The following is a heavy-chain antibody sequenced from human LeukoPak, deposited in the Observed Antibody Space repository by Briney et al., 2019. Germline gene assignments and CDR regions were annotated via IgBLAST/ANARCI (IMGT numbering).Heavy chain of an antibody. Sequence: SETLSLTCTVSGGSISSSSYYWGWIRQPPGKGLEWIGSIYYSGSTYYNPSLRSRVTISVDTSKNQFSLKLSSVTAADTAVYYCARHQPMEQWFDPWGQGTLVTVSS. D-gene: IGHD1-26*01. CDR2: IYYSGST. V-gene: IGHV4-39*01. CDR3: ARHQPMEQWFDP. J-gene: IGHJ5*02. CDR1: GGSISSSSYY.